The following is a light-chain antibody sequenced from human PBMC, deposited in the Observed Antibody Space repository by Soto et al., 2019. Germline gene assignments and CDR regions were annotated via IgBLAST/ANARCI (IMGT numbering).Light chain of an antibody. CDR1: QSVSRTY. V-gene: IGKV3-20*01. CDR2: GAS. CDR3: KQYGSSPYT. Sequence: EIVLTQSPGTLSLSPGERATLSCRASQSVSRTYLAWYQQKPGQAPRLLIYGASSRATGIPDRFSGSGSGTDFTLTISRLEPEDFAVYYCKQYGSSPYTFGQGTKLEI. J-gene: IGKJ2*01.